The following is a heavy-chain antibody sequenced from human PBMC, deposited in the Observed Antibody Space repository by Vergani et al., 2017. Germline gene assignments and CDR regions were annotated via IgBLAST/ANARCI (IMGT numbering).Heavy chain of an antibody. CDR3: AKDQTGLRYSNGLFDY. J-gene: IGHJ4*02. V-gene: IGHV3-23*01. D-gene: IGHD5-18*01. CDR1: RFTFSRFA. CDR2: ITGSGGRR. Sequence: VQMLESGGGLVQPGGSLRLSCAASRFTFSRFAISWVRQAPGKGPEWVSAITGSGGRRDYADSVKCRFTISRDNSKDTLYLQMNSLRAEDTAVYYCAKDQTGLRYSNGLFDYWGQGTLVTVSS.